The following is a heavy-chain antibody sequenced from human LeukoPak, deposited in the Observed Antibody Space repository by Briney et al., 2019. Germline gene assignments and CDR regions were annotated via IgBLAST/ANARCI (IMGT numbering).Heavy chain of an antibody. V-gene: IGHV4-61*01. CDR1: GGSISSSSYY. J-gene: IGHJ6*03. Sequence: PSETLSLTCTVSGGSISSSSYYWGWIRQPPGKGLEWIGYIYYSGSTNYNPSLKSRVTISVDTSKNQFSLKLSSVTAADTAVYYCARDVSPYYYYDSSGYSGYYMDVWGKGTTVTVSS. CDR3: ARDVSPYYYYDSSGYSGYYMDV. D-gene: IGHD3-22*01. CDR2: IYYSGST.